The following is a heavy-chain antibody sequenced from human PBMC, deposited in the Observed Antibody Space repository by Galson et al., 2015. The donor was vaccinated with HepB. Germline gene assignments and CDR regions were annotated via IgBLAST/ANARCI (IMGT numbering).Heavy chain of an antibody. Sequence: CAISGDSVSSKSAAWNWIRQSPSRGLEWLGRTYYRSKWYNDYAPSVKSRITVNPDTSKNQFSLQPNSVTPEDTAVYYCAGGATDFDYWGQGTLVTVSS. V-gene: IGHV6-1*01. J-gene: IGHJ4*02. D-gene: IGHD1-26*01. CDR3: AGGATDFDY. CDR2: TYYRSKWYN. CDR1: GDSVSSKSAA.